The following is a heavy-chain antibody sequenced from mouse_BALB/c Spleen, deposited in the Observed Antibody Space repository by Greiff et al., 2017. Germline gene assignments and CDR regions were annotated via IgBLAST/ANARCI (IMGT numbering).Heavy chain of an antibody. V-gene: IGHV5-17*02. CDR1: GFTFSSFG. CDR3: ARYDYDGDFDY. J-gene: IGHJ2*01. D-gene: IGHD2-4*01. Sequence: EVQLVESGGGLVQPGGSRKLSCAASGFTFSSFGMHWVRQAPEKGLEWVAYISSGSSTIYYADTVKGRFTISRDNPKNTLFLQMTSLRSEDTAMYYCARYDYDGDFDYWGQGTTLTVSS. CDR2: ISSGSSTI.